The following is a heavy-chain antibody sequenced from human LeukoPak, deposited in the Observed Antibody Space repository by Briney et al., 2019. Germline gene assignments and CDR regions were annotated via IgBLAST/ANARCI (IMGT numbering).Heavy chain of an antibody. CDR3: ASELMSSGSYVDFDY. CDR1: GGTFSSYA. J-gene: IGHJ4*02. CDR2: IIPILGLA. V-gene: IGHV1-69*04. Sequence: GASVKVSCKASGGTFSSYALSWVRQAPGQGLEWMGRIIPILGLANYAQKFQGRVTITADKSTAYMELSSLRSEDTAVYYCASELMSSGSYVDFDYWGQGTLVTVSS. D-gene: IGHD3-10*01.